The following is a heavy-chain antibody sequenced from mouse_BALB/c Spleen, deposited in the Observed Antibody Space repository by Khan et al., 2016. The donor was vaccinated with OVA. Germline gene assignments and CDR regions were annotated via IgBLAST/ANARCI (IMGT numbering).Heavy chain of an antibody. CDR1: GYSITSDYA. Sequence: EVQLQESGPGLVKPSQSLSLTCTVTGYSITSDYAWNWIRQFPGNKLEWMGYISYSGSANYNPSLKSRISITRDTSENQFFLQLNSVTTEDSATYYCARRHYYGHWYFDVWGAGTTVTVSS. J-gene: IGHJ1*01. CDR3: ARRHYYGHWYFDV. D-gene: IGHD1-2*01. V-gene: IGHV3-2*02. CDR2: ISYSGSA.